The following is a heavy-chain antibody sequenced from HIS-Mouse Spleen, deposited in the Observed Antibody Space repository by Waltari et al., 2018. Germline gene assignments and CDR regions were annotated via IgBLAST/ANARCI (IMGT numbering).Heavy chain of an antibody. CDR2: IAYDGSNK. V-gene: IGHV3-30-3*01. Sequence: QVQLVESGGGVVQPGRSLRLSCAASGFTFSSYAMHWVRQAPGKGLELVAVIAYDGSNKYYADSVKGRFTISRDNSKNTLYLQMNSLRAEDTAVYYCARDPELYSGSYYFDYWGQGTLVTVSS. CDR1: GFTFSSYA. CDR3: ARDPELYSGSYYFDY. D-gene: IGHD1-26*01. J-gene: IGHJ4*02.